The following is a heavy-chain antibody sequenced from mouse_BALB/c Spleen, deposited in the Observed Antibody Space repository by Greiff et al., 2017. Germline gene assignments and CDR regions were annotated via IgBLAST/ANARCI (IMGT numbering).Heavy chain of an antibody. Sequence: EVKLVESGGGLVQPGGSRKLSCAASGFTFSSFGMHWVRQAPEKGLEWVAYISSGSSTIYYADTVKGRFTISRDNPKNTLFLQMTSLRSEDTAMYYCARNPYGNYVYYFDYWGQGTTLTVSS. CDR3: ARNPYGNYVYYFDY. D-gene: IGHD2-1*01. V-gene: IGHV5-17*02. J-gene: IGHJ2*01. CDR2: ISSGSSTI. CDR1: GFTFSSFG.